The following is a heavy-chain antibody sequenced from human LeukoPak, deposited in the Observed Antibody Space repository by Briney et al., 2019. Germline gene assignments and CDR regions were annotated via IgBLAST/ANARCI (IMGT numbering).Heavy chain of an antibody. Sequence: NPSETLSLTCTVSGGSISSYYWSWIRQPPGKGLEWIGYIYYSGSTNYNPSLKSRVTISVDTSKNQFSLKLSSVTAADTAVYYCARDKGIYYDSSGYYDYWGQGTLVTVSS. J-gene: IGHJ4*02. D-gene: IGHD3-22*01. CDR3: ARDKGIYYDSSGYYDY. CDR1: GGSISSYY. CDR2: IYYSGST. V-gene: IGHV4-59*12.